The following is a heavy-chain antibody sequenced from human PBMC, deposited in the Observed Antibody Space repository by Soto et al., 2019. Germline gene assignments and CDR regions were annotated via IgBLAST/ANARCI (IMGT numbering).Heavy chain of an antibody. V-gene: IGHV3-53*02. CDR3: QRFGGDYAAYGVDV. CDR1: GFTVSSNY. Sequence: EVQLVETGGGLIQPGGSLRLSCAASGFTVSSNYMSWVRQAPGKGLEWVSVIYSGGSTYYADSVKGRFTISRDNSKNTLYLQMNSLRAEDTAVYYCQRFGGDYAAYGVDVWGQGTTVTVSS. J-gene: IGHJ6*02. D-gene: IGHD4-17*01. CDR2: IYSGGST.